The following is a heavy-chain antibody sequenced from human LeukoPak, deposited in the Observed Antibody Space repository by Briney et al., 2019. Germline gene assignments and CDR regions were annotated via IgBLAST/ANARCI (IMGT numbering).Heavy chain of an antibody. CDR2: IIPIFGTA. V-gene: IGHV1-69*13. CDR1: GGTFSSYA. CDR3: ARDYGGNGYDAFDI. D-gene: IGHD4-23*01. Sequence: SVKVSCKASGGTFSSYAISWVRQAPGQGLEWMGGIIPIFGTANYAQKFQGRVTITADESTSTAYMGLSSLRSEDTAVYYCARDYGGNGYDAFDIWGQGTMVTVSS. J-gene: IGHJ3*02.